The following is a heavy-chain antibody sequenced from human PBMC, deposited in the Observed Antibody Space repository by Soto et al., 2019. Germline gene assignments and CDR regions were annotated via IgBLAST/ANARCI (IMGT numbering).Heavy chain of an antibody. Sequence: PGGQLGLAFASSGLTFSSYALSWGRKAPGKGLQWVSAISGSGGSTYYADSVKGRFTISRDNSKNTLYLQMNSLSAEDTAVYYCAKDLFSVFDYWGQGTLVTVSS. V-gene: IGHV3-23*01. CDR3: AKDLFSVFDY. CDR2: ISGSGGST. J-gene: IGHJ4*02. CDR1: GLTFSSYA.